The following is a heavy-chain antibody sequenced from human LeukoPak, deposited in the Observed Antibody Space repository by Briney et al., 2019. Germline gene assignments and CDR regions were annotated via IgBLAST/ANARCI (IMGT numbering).Heavy chain of an antibody. J-gene: IGHJ4*02. V-gene: IGHV3-7*01. CDR3: ARMSSSGYFL. CDR2: IKQDGSEK. CDR1: GFTFSNYW. D-gene: IGHD3-22*01. Sequence: GGSLRLSCAASGFTFSNYWMSSVRQAPGKGLEWVANIKQDGSEKYYVDSMKGRFGISRDNAKNSLFLQMNSLRAEDTAVYYCARMSSSGYFLWGQGTLVTVSS.